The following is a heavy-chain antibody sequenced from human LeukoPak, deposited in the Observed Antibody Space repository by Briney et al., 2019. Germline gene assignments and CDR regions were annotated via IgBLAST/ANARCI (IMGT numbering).Heavy chain of an antibody. Sequence: PSETLSLTCTVSGGSISSGGYYWSWIRQHPGKDLEWIGYIYYSGSTYYNPSLKSRVTISVDTSKNQFSLKLSSVTAADTAVYYCARGRPEWLGMPFDYWGQGTLVTVSS. D-gene: IGHD3-3*01. J-gene: IGHJ4*02. V-gene: IGHV4-31*03. CDR1: GGSISSGGYY. CDR3: ARGRPEWLGMPFDY. CDR2: IYYSGST.